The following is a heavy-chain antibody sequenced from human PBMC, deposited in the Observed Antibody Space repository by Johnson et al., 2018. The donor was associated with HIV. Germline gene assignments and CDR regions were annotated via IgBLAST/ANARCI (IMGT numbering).Heavy chain of an antibody. D-gene: IGHD3-22*01. CDR3: ARGGYYDSSGSAFDI. V-gene: IGHV3-66*01. J-gene: IGHJ3*02. CDR1: GRTVSSIY. Sequence: VQLVESGGGLVQPVGSLRLSCAASGRTVSSIYTHCVLQAPGKGLEWVPVIYSGGRIYYADCVKGSFTISSDNSKNTLYLLMNSLRAEDTAVYHCARGGYYDSSGSAFDIWGQGTMVTVSS. CDR2: IYSGGRI.